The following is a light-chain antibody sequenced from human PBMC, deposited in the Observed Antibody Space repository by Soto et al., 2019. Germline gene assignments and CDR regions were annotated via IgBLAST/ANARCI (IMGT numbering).Light chain of an antibody. V-gene: IGKV1-12*01. CDR3: QQSHTVTCT. Sequence: DIQMTQSPSSVSASLGDRVTVAXRASWRISSWFGWYQQQQGXAPKXXXDSXSNLQTGGPPRLSGRGSGTDFSLTISSLRLEDFATYFCQQSHTVTCTFGGGTKVDIK. J-gene: IGKJ4*02. CDR1: WRISSW. CDR2: SXS.